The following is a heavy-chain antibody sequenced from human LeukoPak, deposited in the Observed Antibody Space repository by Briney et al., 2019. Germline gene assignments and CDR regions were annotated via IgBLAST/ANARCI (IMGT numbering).Heavy chain of an antibody. J-gene: IGHJ4*02. CDR1: GFTFSSYA. CDR2: ISSSGTYI. V-gene: IGHV3-21*01. Sequence: GGSLRLSCAASGFTFSSYAMNWIRQAPGKGLEWVSSISSSGTYIYYADSVKGRFTISRDNAKNSLYLQMNSLRAEDTAVYYCARFPDGYNYYFDYWGQGTLVTVSS. CDR3: ARFPDGYNYYFDY. D-gene: IGHD5-24*01.